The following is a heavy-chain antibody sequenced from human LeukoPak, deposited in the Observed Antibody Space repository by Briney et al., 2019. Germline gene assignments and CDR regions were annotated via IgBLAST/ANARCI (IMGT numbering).Heavy chain of an antibody. CDR1: GYSINIGDY. Sequence: SQTLSLTCTVSGYSINIGDYWGWIRQPPRKGLEWIGNVYRNGTTYYNPSLASRVSISVDTSKNQFSLRLSSVTAADTAVYYCERSDLTNLFDYWGQGTLVTVSS. J-gene: IGHJ4*02. CDR2: VYRNGTT. V-gene: IGHV4-38-2*02. CDR3: ERSDLTNLFDY.